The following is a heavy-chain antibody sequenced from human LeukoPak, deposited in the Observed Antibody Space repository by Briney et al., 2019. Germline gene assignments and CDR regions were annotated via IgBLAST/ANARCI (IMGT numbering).Heavy chain of an antibody. CDR1: GGSITGYY. Sequence: SETLSLTCTVSGGSITGYYWAWIRQSPGKGLEWIGYIYYSGSTNYSPSLKGRVSLSIETPKNQFSLKLISVTTADTGVYYCARGRGGELQGYCFDYWGQGTLVTVSS. D-gene: IGHD1-26*01. V-gene: IGHV4-59*01. J-gene: IGHJ4*02. CDR2: IYYSGST. CDR3: ARGRGGELQGYCFDY.